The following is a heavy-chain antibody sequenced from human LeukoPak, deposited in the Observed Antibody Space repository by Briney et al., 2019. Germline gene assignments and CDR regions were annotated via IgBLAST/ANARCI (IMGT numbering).Heavy chain of an antibody. CDR3: ASGGYSTYSSSSGFDY. CDR1: GFTVSSNY. D-gene: IGHD6-6*01. V-gene: IGHV3-53*01. J-gene: IGHJ4*02. Sequence: GGSLRLSCAASGFTVSSNYMSWVRQAPGKGLEWVSVIYSGGSTYYADSVKGRFTISRDNSKNTLYLQMNSLRAEDTAVYYCASGGYSTYSSSSGFDYWAREPWSPSPQ. CDR2: IYSGGST.